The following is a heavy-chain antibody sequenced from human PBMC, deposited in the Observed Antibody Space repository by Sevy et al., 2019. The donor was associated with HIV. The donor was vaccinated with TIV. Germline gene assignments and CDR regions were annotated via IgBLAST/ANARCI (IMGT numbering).Heavy chain of an antibody. J-gene: IGHJ6*02. Sequence: ASVKVSCKASGYTFTSYGISWVRQAPGQGLEWMGWISAYNGNTNYVQKLQGRVTMTTDTSTSTAYMELRSLRSDDTAVYYCARSSGASMYYYYGMDVWGQGTTVTVSS. CDR1: GYTFTSYG. V-gene: IGHV1-18*01. D-gene: IGHD3-10*01. CDR3: ARSSGASMYYYYGMDV. CDR2: ISAYNGNT.